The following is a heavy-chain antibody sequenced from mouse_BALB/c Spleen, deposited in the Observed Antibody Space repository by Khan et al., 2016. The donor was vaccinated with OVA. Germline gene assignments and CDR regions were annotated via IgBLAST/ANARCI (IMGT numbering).Heavy chain of an antibody. J-gene: IGHJ4*01. V-gene: IGHV9-3-1*01. CDR3: ARPPYFSYVMDN. Sequence: QIQLVQSGPELKKPGETVKISCKASGHTFTKYGMNWVKKAPGKGLKWMGCINTYTGEPTYADDFNGRFAFSLETSSSTAYLQINNLKNEDTATYFCARPPYFSYVMDNWGQGTSVTVSS. CDR2: INTYTGEP. CDR1: GHTFTKYG.